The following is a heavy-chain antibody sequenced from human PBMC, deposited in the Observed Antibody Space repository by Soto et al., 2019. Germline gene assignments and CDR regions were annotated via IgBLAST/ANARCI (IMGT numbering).Heavy chain of an antibody. CDR2: ISWNSGNV. D-gene: IGHD1-1*01. Sequence: EVHLAESGVGLGQPGSSLRLSCAASGFTFDDYAMHWVRQAPGKGLEWVSVISWNSGNVGYADSVKGRVTISRDHAKHSLYVQMNSLRPEDTDLYYCAKETGNWNDGTSYYFDYWGQGTLVTFS. J-gene: IGHJ4*02. CDR3: AKETGNWNDGTSYYFDY. CDR1: GFTFDDYA. V-gene: IGHV3-9*01.